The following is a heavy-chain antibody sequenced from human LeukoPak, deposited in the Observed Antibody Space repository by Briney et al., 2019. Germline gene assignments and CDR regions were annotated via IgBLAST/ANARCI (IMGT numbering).Heavy chain of an antibody. J-gene: IGHJ4*02. Sequence: AGGSLRLSCAASGFTFSTYEMNWVRQAPGKGLEWASYISGSGNTIYYADSVNGRFTISRDNAKDSLYLQMNSLRAEDTAVYYCATGRKGATVGSDFWGQGTLVTVSS. V-gene: IGHV3-48*03. CDR2: ISGSGNTI. CDR1: GFTFSTYE. CDR3: ATGRKGATVGSDF. D-gene: IGHD3-10*01.